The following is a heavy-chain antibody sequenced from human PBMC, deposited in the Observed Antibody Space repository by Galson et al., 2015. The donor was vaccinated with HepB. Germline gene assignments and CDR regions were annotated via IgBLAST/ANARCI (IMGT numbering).Heavy chain of an antibody. Sequence: SLRLSCAASGFTFSSYGMHWVHQAPGKGLEWVAVIWYDGSNKYYADSVKGRFTISRDNSKNTLYLQMNSLRAEDTAVYYRARSVQPYSSSFDYWGQGTLVTVSS. J-gene: IGHJ4*02. CDR3: ARSVQPYSSSFDY. CDR1: GFTFSSYG. CDR2: IWYDGSNK. D-gene: IGHD6-6*01. V-gene: IGHV3-33*01.